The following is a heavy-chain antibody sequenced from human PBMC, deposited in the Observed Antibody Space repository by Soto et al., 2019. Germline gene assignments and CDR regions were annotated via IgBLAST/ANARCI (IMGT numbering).Heavy chain of an antibody. CDR3: ARGHFDMGV. Sequence: GGSLRLSCAGSGFTLSNHWMTWVRQAPEKGLAWVANINEDGRARHYVDSVKGRFTISRDNAKNSLILELNSLRPDDTAVYYCARGHFDMGVWGQGTTVTVSS. V-gene: IGHV3-7*01. CDR2: INEDGRAR. J-gene: IGHJ6*02. CDR1: GFTLSNHW.